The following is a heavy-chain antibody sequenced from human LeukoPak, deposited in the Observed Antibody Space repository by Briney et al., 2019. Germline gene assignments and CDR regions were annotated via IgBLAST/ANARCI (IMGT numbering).Heavy chain of an antibody. V-gene: IGHV4-39*01. J-gene: IGHJ5*02. D-gene: IGHD3-16*01. Sequence: SETLSLTCTVSGASISSSSRADYYFWGWIRQAPGKGLEWIGSIDYSGHTYYNPSLKTRATISVDTPKNQFSLSLRSVTAADTAVYYCARPLYNSWDRFDPWGQGTLITVS. CDR2: IDYSGHT. CDR3: ARPLYNSWDRFDP. CDR1: GASISSSSRADYYF.